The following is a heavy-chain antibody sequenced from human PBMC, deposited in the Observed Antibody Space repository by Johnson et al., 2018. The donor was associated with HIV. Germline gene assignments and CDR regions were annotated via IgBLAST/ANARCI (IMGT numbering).Heavy chain of an antibody. CDR1: GFDFSSYW. V-gene: IGHV3-7*01. CDR2: IKEDGSEK. J-gene: IGHJ3*02. Sequence: VQLVESGGDLVQPGGSLRLSCVSSGFDFSSYWMNWVRQAPGKGLEWVANIKEDGSEKYYVDSVKGRFTISRDNSKNTLYLQMNSLRAEDTAVYYCAKELADSSGYYADAFDIWGQGTMVTVSS. CDR3: AKELADSSGYYADAFDI. D-gene: IGHD3-22*01.